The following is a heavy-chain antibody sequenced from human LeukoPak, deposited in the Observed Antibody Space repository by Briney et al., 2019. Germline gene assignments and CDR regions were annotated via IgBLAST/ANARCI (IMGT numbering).Heavy chain of an antibody. CDR2: IKEDGSEK. CDR1: GFTFSTYW. J-gene: IGHJ4*02. CDR3: AREKLYSSSSDY. D-gene: IGHD6-6*01. Sequence: PGGSLRLSCAASGFTFSTYWMSWVRQAPGKGLEWVANIKEDGSEKFYVDSVKGRFTISRDNAKNSLYLQMNSLRAEDTAVYYCAREKLYSSSSDYWGQGTLVTVSS. V-gene: IGHV3-7*01.